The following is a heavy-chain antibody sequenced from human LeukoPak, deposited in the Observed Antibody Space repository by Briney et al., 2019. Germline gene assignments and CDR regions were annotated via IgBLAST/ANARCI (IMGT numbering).Heavy chain of an antibody. J-gene: IGHJ3*02. V-gene: IGHV1-69*04. CDR1: GFTFSSYA. CDR2: IIPILGIA. D-gene: IGHD2-21*02. CDR3: ARAVCGGDCYSNAFDI. Sequence: PGGSLRLSCAASGFTFSSYAISWVRQAPGQGLEWMGRIIPILGIANYAQKFQGRVTITADKSTSTAYMELSSLRSEDTAVYYCARAVCGGDCYSNAFDIWGQGTMVTVSS.